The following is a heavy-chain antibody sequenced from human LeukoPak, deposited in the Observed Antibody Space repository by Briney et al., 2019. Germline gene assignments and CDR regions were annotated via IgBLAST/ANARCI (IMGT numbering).Heavy chain of an antibody. J-gene: IGHJ4*02. D-gene: IGHD3-22*01. Sequence: PGGSLRLSCTASGFTFSSYSLNWVRQAPGKGLEWVSSVSTGSNYIYYADSVKGRFTISRDNDKNSLCLQMNSLRVEDTAVYYCARDADTSSRYSRFDYWGQGTLVTVSS. CDR1: GFTFSSYS. CDR3: ARDADTSSRYSRFDY. CDR2: VSTGSNYI. V-gene: IGHV3-21*01.